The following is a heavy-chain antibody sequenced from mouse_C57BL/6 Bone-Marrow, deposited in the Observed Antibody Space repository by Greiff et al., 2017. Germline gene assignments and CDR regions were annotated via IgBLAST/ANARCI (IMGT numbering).Heavy chain of an antibody. V-gene: IGHV10-1*01. J-gene: IGHJ3*01. Sequence: EVKLVESGGGLVQPKGSLTLTCAASGFSFNTYAMNWVRQAPGTGMEWVARIRSKSNNYATYYADSVKDRFTISRDDAESMLYLQMNDLKTEDTAMYYCVGGYGWFAYWGQGTLVTVSA. CDR1: GFSFNTYA. CDR3: VGGYGWFAY. CDR2: IRSKSNNYAT. D-gene: IGHD1-1*02.